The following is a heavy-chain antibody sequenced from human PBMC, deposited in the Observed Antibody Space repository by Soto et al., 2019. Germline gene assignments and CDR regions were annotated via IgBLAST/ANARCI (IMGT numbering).Heavy chain of an antibody. CDR3: ATGRPDRYYYDSSGYAEYFDY. CDR2: IIPILGIA. J-gene: IGHJ4*02. Sequence: SVKVSCKASGGTFSSYTISWVRQAPGQGLEWMGRIIPILGIANYAQKFQGRVTITADKSTSTAYMELSSLRSEDTAVYYCATGRPDRYYYDSSGYAEYFDYWGQGALVTVSS. D-gene: IGHD3-22*01. CDR1: GGTFSSYT. V-gene: IGHV1-69*02.